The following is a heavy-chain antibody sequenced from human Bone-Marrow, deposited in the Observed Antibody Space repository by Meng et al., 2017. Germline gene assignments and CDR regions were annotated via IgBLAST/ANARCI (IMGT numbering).Heavy chain of an antibody. D-gene: IGHD6-25*01. J-gene: IGHJ4*02. CDR1: GYNFPDYY. Sequence: QGQLVQAGAEVKKPGALGKVSCKPSGYNFPDYYIHWVRRAPGQGLEWMGRINPKSGDTHYAQKFQARVTMTGDTSISTAYMELSGLRSDDTAMYYCARDEDISAAGKLFGDYWGQGTLVTVSS. CDR2: INPKSGDT. CDR3: ARDEDISAAGKLFGDY. V-gene: IGHV1-2*06.